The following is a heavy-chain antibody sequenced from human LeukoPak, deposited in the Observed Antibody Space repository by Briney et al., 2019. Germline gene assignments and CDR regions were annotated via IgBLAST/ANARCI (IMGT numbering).Heavy chain of an antibody. CDR1: GDSVSSNSAA. V-gene: IGHV6-1*01. CDR3: ARDGNSAARYYYYYGMDV. D-gene: IGHD6-6*01. Sequence: SQTLSLTCAISGDSVSSNSAAWNWIRQSPSSGLEWLGRTYYRSKWYNDYAVSVKSRITINPDTSKNQFSLQLNSVTPEDTAVYYCARDGNSAARYYYYYGMDVWGQGTTVTVSS. CDR2: TYYRSKWYN. J-gene: IGHJ6*02.